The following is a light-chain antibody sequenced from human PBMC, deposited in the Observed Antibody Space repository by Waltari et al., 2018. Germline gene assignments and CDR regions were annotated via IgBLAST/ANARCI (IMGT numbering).Light chain of an antibody. J-gene: IGLJ2*01. Sequence: QSALTQPATVSGSPTQSITISFTGTSSHVGSYTLVSWYQPHPGIAPKLMIFDVNKRPSGISNRFSGSKSGNTASLTISGLQAEDEADYYCCSYAGSSTFVFGGGTKLTVL. CDR3: CSYAGSSTFV. CDR2: DVN. CDR1: SSHVGSYTL. V-gene: IGLV2-23*02.